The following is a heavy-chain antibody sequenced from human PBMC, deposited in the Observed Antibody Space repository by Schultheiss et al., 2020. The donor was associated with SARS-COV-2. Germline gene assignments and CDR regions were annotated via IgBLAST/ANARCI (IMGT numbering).Heavy chain of an antibody. D-gene: IGHD6-19*01. CDR1: GGSISSGDYY. CDR3: AQESIAVAGTSEGWYYYGMDV. J-gene: IGHJ6*02. CDR2: IYYSGST. Sequence: SETLSLTCTVSGGSISSGDYYWSWIRQPPGKGLEWIGYIYYSGSTYYNPSLKSRVTISVDTSKNQFSLKLSSVTAADTAVYYCAQESIAVAGTSEGWYYYGMDVWGQGTTVTVSS. V-gene: IGHV4-30-4*01.